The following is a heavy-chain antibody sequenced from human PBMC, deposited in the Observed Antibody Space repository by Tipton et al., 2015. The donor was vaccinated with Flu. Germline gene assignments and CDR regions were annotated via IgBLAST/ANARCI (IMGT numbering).Heavy chain of an antibody. D-gene: IGHD6-19*01. CDR2: ISASDFST. CDR3: AKDIAVAGTRPSWYYYGLDV. J-gene: IGHJ6*02. CDR1: GFTFSNYA. Sequence: SLRLSCAASGFTFSNYAMSWVRQAPGKGLEWVAAISASDFSTYYGDSVKGRFTISRDNSKRMLYLQMNSLRAEDTAVYYCAKDIAVAGTRPSWYYYGLDVWGQGTTVIVSS. V-gene: IGHV3-23*01.